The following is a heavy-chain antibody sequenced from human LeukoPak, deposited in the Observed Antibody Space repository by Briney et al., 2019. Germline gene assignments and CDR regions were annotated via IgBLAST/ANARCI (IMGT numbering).Heavy chain of an antibody. D-gene: IGHD6-13*01. CDR2: IRYDGSNK. CDR3: AKDHGSSDWYYFDY. CDR1: GFTFSSYG. Sequence: GGSLRLSCAASGFTFSSYGMHWVRQAPGKGLEWVAFIRYDGSNKYYADSVKGRFTISRDNSKNTLYLQMNTLRADDTAVYYCAKDHGSSDWYYFDYWGQGTLVTVSS. J-gene: IGHJ4*02. V-gene: IGHV3-30*02.